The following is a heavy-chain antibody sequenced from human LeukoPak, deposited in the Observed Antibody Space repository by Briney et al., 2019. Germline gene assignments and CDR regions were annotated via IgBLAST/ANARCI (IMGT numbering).Heavy chain of an antibody. J-gene: IGHJ4*02. CDR1: GFLLSTFG. CDR2: IAYDGSFK. Sequence: PFRSLRLSCASPGFLLSTFGLHLGRQAPGPGLEWGASIAYDGSFKYYVDSVKGRLTISRDNSKNTLYLKMNSLRPEDTAVYYCAKGLRLDLGELSTFDYWGQGTLVTVSS. CDR3: AKGLRLDLGELSTFDY. D-gene: IGHD3-16*02. V-gene: IGHV3-30*18.